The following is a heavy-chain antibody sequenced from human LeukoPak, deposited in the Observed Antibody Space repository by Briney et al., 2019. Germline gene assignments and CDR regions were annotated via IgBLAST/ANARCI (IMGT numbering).Heavy chain of an antibody. Sequence: ASVKVSCKASGYTFTSYGISWVRQAPGQGLEWMGWINPNSGGTNYAQKFQGRVTMTRDTSISTAYMELSRLRSDDTAVYYCARSHIVVVPAAIGLNRFDPWGQGTLVTVSS. CDR2: INPNSGGT. CDR1: GYTFTSYG. V-gene: IGHV1-2*02. D-gene: IGHD2-2*02. J-gene: IGHJ5*02. CDR3: ARSHIVVVPAAIGLNRFDP.